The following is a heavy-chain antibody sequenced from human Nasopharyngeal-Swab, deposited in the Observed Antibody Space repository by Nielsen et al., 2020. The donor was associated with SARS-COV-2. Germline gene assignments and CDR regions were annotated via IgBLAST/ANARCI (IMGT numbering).Heavy chain of an antibody. CDR2: ISYDGSNK. D-gene: IGHD6-13*01. CDR1: GFTFSSYG. J-gene: IGHJ6*02. Sequence: RALKISCAASGFTFSSYGMHWVRQAPGKGLEWVAVISYDGSNKYYADSVKGRFTISRDNSKNTLYLQMNSLRAEDTAVYYCALLAAGDYYYYYGMDVWGQGTTVTVSS. V-gene: IGHV3-30*03. CDR3: ALLAAGDYYYYYGMDV.